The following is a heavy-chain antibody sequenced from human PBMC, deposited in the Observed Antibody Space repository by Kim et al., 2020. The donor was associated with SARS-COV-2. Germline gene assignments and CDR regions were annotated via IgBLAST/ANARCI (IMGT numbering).Heavy chain of an antibody. CDR2: SST. D-gene: IGHD3-22*01. CDR3: ARGTMIVDY. Sequence: SSTSYADSVKGRFTISRDNAKNTLYLQMNSLRAEDTAVYYCARGTMIVDYWGQGTLVTVSS. J-gene: IGHJ4*02. V-gene: IGHV3-74*01.